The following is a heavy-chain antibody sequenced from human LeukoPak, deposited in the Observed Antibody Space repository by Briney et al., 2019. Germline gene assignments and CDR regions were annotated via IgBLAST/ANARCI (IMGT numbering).Heavy chain of an antibody. D-gene: IGHD5-18*01. Sequence: NHGESLKISCKGSGYSFTSYWIGWVRQMPGKGLEWMGIIYPGDSDTRYSPSFQGQVTISVDKSISTAYLQWSSLKASDTAMYYCARQGSGYSPTYYYYMDVWGKGTTVTISS. CDR3: ARQGSGYSPTYYYYMDV. V-gene: IGHV5-51*01. CDR2: IYPGDSDT. CDR1: GYSFTSYW. J-gene: IGHJ6*03.